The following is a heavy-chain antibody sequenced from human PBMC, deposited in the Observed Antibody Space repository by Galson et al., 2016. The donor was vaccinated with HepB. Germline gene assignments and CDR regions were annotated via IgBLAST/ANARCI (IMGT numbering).Heavy chain of an antibody. J-gene: IGHJ4*02. V-gene: IGHV3-30*04. D-gene: IGHD2-15*01. CDR1: GFTFSNFS. Sequence: SLRLSCAASGFTFSNFSMHWVRQAPGKGLDWVAVTSYDRNKRFYTDSVKGRFTVSRDNSKNTLYLQMDSLRAEDAAVYYCVRVETCSDGSCNSYLFDHWGRGTLVTVSS. CDR3: VRVETCSDGSCNSYLFDH. CDR2: TSYDRNKR.